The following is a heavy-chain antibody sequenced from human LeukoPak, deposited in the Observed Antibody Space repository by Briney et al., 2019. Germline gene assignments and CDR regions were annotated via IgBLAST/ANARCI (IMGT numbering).Heavy chain of an antibody. CDR3: ARGSYDYVWGSYRSPIDY. V-gene: IGHV1-2*02. D-gene: IGHD3-16*02. CDR1: GYTFTGYY. J-gene: IGHJ4*02. CDR2: INPNSGGT. Sequence: ASVKVSCKASGYTFTGYYMHWVRQAPGQGLEWMGWINPNSGGTNYAQKFRGRVTMTRDTSISTAYMELSRLRSDDTAVYYCARGSYDYVWGSYRSPIDYWGQGTLVTVSS.